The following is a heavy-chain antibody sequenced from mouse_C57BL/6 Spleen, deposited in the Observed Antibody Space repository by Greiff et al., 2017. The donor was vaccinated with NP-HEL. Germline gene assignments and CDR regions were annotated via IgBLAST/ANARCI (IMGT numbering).Heavy chain of an antibody. CDR3: TRWGSSYVRDYWYFDV. D-gene: IGHD1-1*01. J-gene: IGHJ1*03. CDR2: IRNKANNHAT. V-gene: IGHV6-6*01. Sequence: DVQLQESGGGLVQPGGSMKLSCAASGFTFSDAWMDWVRQSPEKGLEWVAEIRNKANNHATYYAESVKGRFTISRDDSKSSVYLQMNSLRAEDTGIYYCTRWGSSYVRDYWYFDVWGTGTTVTVSS. CDR1: GFTFSDAW.